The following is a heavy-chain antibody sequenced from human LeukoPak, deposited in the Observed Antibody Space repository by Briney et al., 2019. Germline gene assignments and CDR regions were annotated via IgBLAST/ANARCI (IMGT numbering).Heavy chain of an antibody. J-gene: IGHJ5*02. V-gene: IGHV3-30*02. Sequence: PGGSLRLSCAASGFTFYNYGMHWVRQAPGKGLEWVAFIRYDGSNKYYADSVGGRFTISRDNSKNTLYLQMSSLRAEDTAVYYCAKGFWNWFDPWGQGTLVTVSS. CDR3: AKGFWNWFDP. CDR2: IRYDGSNK. D-gene: IGHD3-3*01. CDR1: GFTFYNYG.